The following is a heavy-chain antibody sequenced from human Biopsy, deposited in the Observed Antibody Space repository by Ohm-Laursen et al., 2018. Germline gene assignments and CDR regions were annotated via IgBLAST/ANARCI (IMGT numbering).Heavy chain of an antibody. CDR1: GYTFTTYG. Sequence: VASVKVSCKTSGYTFTTYGISWVRQAPGQGLEWIGWINTYSGNTNYGKKFHDRVIMTSDTSTSTAYLEHRSLRSDDTAVYYCARDYYPYVDYLKDVPLCDSWGQGTLVTVSS. CDR2: INTYSGNT. D-gene: IGHD4-17*01. V-gene: IGHV1-18*01. CDR3: ARDYYPYVDYLKDVPLCDS. J-gene: IGHJ4*02.